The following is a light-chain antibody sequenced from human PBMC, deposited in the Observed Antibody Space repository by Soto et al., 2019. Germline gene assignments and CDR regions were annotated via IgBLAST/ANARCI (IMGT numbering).Light chain of an antibody. V-gene: IGLV2-23*03. CDR3: CSYAGSSTFWV. Sequence: QSVLTQPASVSGSPGQSITISCTGTSSDVGSYNLVSWYQQHPGKAPKLMIYEGSKRPSGVSNRFSGCKSGNTTSLTISGLQAEDEADYYCCSYAGSSTFWVFGGGTKLTVL. CDR1: SSDVGSYNL. J-gene: IGLJ3*02. CDR2: EGS.